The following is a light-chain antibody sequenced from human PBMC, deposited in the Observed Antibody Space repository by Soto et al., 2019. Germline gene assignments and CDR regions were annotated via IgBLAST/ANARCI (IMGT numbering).Light chain of an antibody. CDR3: HQRKSWPRT. CDR2: DTS. J-gene: IGKJ1*01. V-gene: IGKV3-11*01. Sequence: EIVLTQSPSTLSSSPGERATLSCRASQTVSSRLAWYQHKPGQAPRLLIYDTSNRATGIPARFSGSGSGTDFPLTISSLEPEDFAVYYCHQRKSWPRTFGQGTRWIS. CDR1: QTVSSR.